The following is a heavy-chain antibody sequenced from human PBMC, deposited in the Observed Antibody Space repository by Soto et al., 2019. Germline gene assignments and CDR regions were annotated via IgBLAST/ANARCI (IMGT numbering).Heavy chain of an antibody. CDR2: ISSSSYI. CDR1: GFTFSSYS. CDR3: ARSEEYYDFGSGYYYYGMDV. V-gene: IGHV3-21*01. D-gene: IGHD3-3*01. Sequence: GGSLRLSCAASGFTFSSYSMNWVRQAPGKGLEWVSSISSSSYIYYADSVKGRFTISRDNAKNSLYLQINSLRAEDTAVNYCARSEEYYDFGSGYYYYGMDVWGQGTTVTVSS. J-gene: IGHJ6*02.